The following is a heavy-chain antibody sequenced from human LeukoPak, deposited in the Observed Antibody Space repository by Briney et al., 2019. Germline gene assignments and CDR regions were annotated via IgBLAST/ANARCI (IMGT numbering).Heavy chain of an antibody. V-gene: IGHV3-48*04. D-gene: IGHD1-1*01. CDR3: ARDKIEGPTKLDY. CDR2: ISGGSDAI. Sequence: GGSLRLSCAASGFSFSSASMNWVRQTPGKGLEWVSYISGGSDAIYYADSVKGRFTISRDNAKNSLYLQMNSLRAEDTAVYYCARDKIEGPTKLDYWGQGILVTVSS. CDR1: GFSFSSAS. J-gene: IGHJ4*02.